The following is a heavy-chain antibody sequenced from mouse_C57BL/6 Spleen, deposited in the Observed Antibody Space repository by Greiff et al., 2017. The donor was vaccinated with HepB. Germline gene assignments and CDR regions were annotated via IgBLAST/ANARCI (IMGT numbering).Heavy chain of an antibody. J-gene: IGHJ4*01. CDR1: GYTFTSYW. CDR3: ARGGNSRYYYAMDY. V-gene: IGHV1-53*01. Sequence: VQLQQPGTELVKPGASVKLSCKASGYTFTSYWMHWVKQRPGQGLEWMGNINPSNGGTNYNEKFKSKATLTVDKSCSTAYMQLSSLTSEDSAVYYCARGGNSRYYYAMDYWGQGTSVTVSS. D-gene: IGHD2-1*01. CDR2: INPSNGGT.